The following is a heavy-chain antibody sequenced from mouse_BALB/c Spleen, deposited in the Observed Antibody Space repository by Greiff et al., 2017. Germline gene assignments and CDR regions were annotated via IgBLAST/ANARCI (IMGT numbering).Heavy chain of an antibody. J-gene: IGHJ4*01. CDR2: ISSGGGST. V-gene: IGHV5-12-1*01. Sequence: EVQRVESGGGLVKPGGSLKLSCAASGFAFSSYDMSWVRQTPEKRLEWVAYISSGGGSTYYPDTVKGRFTISRDNAKNTLYLQMSSLKSEDTAMYYCARPPGNLAMDYWGQKASDTVSS. D-gene: IGHD1-1*01. CDR3: ARPPGNLAMDY. CDR1: GFAFSSYD.